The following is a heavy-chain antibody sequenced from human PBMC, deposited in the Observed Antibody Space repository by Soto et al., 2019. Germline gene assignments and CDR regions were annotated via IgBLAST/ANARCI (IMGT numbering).Heavy chain of an antibody. V-gene: IGHV5-51*01. CDR1: GYSFTSYW. J-gene: IGHJ6*02. CDR3: ASTTSYYYYGMDV. D-gene: IGHD1-26*01. Sequence: GESLKISCKGSGYSFTSYWIGWVRQMPGKGLEWMGIIYPGDSDTRYSPSFQGQVTISAEKSISTAYQQWSSLKASDTAMYYCASTTSYYYYGMDVWGQGTTVTVSS. CDR2: IYPGDSDT.